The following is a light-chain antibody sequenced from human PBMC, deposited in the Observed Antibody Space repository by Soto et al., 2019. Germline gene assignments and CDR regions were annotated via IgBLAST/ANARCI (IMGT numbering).Light chain of an antibody. V-gene: IGLV2-8*01. CDR2: EVS. CDR3: SSYAGSNNVV. J-gene: IGLJ2*01. CDR1: SSDVGGYNY. Sequence: QSVLTQPPSASGSPGQSVTISCTGTSSDVGGYNYVSWYQQHPGKAPKLMIYEVSKRPSGVPDRFAGSKSGNTASLTVSGVQAEDEADYYWSSYAGSNNVVFGGGTQLTVL.